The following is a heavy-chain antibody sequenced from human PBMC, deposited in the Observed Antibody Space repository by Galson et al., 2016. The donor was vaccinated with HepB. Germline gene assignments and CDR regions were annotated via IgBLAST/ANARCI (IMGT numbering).Heavy chain of an antibody. CDR1: GYKFRSYG. D-gene: IGHD3-10*01. Sequence: SVKVSCKASGYKFRSYGIDWVRQAPGQGLEWLGWISTYNGNTNYARKFQDRVTLTTDTSTNTVYMELGSLTSDDTAVYYCAGDRQWLRESSHYWGQGTLVTVSS. V-gene: IGHV1-18*01. J-gene: IGHJ4*02. CDR3: AGDRQWLRESSHY. CDR2: ISTYNGNT.